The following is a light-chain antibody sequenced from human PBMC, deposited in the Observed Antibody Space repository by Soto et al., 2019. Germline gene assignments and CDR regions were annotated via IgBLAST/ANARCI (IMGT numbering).Light chain of an antibody. CDR2: VAN. V-gene: IGKV1-39*01. CDR1: QSISNY. Sequence: DIQMTQSPSSLSASVGDRVTITCRASQSISNYLNWYQQKPGKVPKLLMYVANRLQSGVPSRFSGSGSGTDFTLTISSLQPEDFATYYCQQSYSTPWTFGQGTKVEIK. J-gene: IGKJ1*01. CDR3: QQSYSTPWT.